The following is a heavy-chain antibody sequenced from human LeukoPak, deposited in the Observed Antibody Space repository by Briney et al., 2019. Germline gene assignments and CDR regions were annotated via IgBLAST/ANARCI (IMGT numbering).Heavy chain of an antibody. CDR2: INPSGGST. CDR1: GYTFNNHY. D-gene: IGHD6-13*01. CDR3: ARGEAAAGTPY. J-gene: IGHJ4*02. Sequence: ASVKVSCKASGYTFNNHYMYWVRQAPGQGLEWMGVINPSGGSTSYAQKFQGRVTMTRDTSTRTVYMEVNSLRSEDTAVYYCARGEAAAGTPYWGQGILVTVSS. V-gene: IGHV1-46*02.